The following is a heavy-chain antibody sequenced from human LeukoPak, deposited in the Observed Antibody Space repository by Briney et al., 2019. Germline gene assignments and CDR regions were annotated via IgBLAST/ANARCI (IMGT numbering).Heavy chain of an antibody. D-gene: IGHD2-2*01. Sequence: GGSLRLSCAASGFTFSSYGMHWVRQAPGKGLEWVSAISGSGGSTYYADSAKGRFTISKDNSKNTLYLQMNSLRAEDTAVYYCAKKIMGDIVVVPAAMSSFDPWGQGTLVTVSS. CDR1: GFTFSSYG. J-gene: IGHJ5*02. V-gene: IGHV3-23*01. CDR3: AKKIMGDIVVVPAAMSSFDP. CDR2: ISGSGGST.